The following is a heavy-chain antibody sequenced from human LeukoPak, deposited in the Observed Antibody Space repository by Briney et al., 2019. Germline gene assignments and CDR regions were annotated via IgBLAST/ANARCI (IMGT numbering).Heavy chain of an antibody. J-gene: IGHJ4*02. CDR1: GGSFSGYY. D-gene: IGHD5-18*01. V-gene: IGHV4-34*01. CDR2: INHSGST. Sequence: NASETLSLTCAVYGGSFSGYYWSWIRQPPGKGLEWIGEINHSGSTNYNPSLKSRVTISVDTSKNQFSLKLSSVTAADTAVYYCARGQLWCNYWGQGTLVTVSS. CDR3: ARGQLWCNY.